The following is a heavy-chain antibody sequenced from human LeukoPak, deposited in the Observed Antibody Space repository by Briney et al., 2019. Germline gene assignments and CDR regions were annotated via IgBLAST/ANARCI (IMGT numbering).Heavy chain of an antibody. V-gene: IGHV4-59*01. CDR3: ARESRDFWSGYTSMDV. Sequence: SETLSLTCTVSGGSISSYYWSWIRQPPGKGLEWIGYIYYSGSTNYNPSLKSRVTISVDTSKNQFSLKLSSVTAADTAVYYCARESRDFWSGYTSMDVWGQGTTVTVSS. J-gene: IGHJ6*02. CDR2: IYYSGST. D-gene: IGHD3-3*01. CDR1: GGSISSYY.